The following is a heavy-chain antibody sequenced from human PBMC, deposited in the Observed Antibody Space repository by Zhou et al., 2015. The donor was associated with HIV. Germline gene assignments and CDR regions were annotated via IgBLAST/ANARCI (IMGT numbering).Heavy chain of an antibody. V-gene: IGHV1-69*01. CDR1: GGSFSNYA. D-gene: IGHD3-16*01. J-gene: IGHJ4*02. CDR3: ARDRRLGEFSIADY. Sequence: QVQLVQSGAEVKKPGSSVRVSCQASGGSFSNYAFSWVRQAPGQGLEWMGGIIPLFDIEEYAEKFRGRLTITVDESTGAAYMDLRSLRYEDAAVYYCARDRRLGEFSIADYWGQGTLVTVSS. CDR2: IIPLFDIE.